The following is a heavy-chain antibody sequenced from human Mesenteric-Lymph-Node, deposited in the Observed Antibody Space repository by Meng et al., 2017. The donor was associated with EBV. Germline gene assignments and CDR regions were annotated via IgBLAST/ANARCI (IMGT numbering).Heavy chain of an antibody. D-gene: IGHD2-21*02. J-gene: IGHJ4*02. CDR1: GYSFTSNH. CDR2: INPSGGST. CDR3: ARDQGCGDDCGDSALDN. Sequence: QWQLVQSGAEVKKPGASVRISCKASGYSFTSNHVHWVRQAPGRGLEWMGMINPSGGSTTYAQKFQDRVTMTRDTSTSTVNMELTRMTSDDTAVYYCARDQGCGDDCGDSALDNWGQGTLVTVSS. V-gene: IGHV1-46*01.